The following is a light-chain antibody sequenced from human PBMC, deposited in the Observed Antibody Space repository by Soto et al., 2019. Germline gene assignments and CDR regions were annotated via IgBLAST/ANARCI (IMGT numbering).Light chain of an antibody. CDR3: SSYTISNTGV. CDR1: TRDVGANNY. J-gene: IGLJ3*02. V-gene: IGLV2-14*03. CDR2: DVS. Sequence: QSALTQPASVSGSPGQSITISCTGTTRDVGANNYVSWYQQHTGKAPKLMIYDVSNRPSGVSASFSGSKSANTASLTISGLQDEDEADYYCSSYTISNTGVFGGGTKLTVL.